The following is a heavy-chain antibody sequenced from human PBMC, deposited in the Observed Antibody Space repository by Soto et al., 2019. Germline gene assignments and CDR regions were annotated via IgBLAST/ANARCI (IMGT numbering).Heavy chain of an antibody. Sequence: QVQLVQSGAEVKNPGASVKVSCKASGYSFTRYGIGWARQAPGQGLEWMGWINAYNGNTNYAQNLQGRLTLTTDTPPTTAYMELRSLRSNDTAIYYCARVDVYVTPSPQDVWGQGTTVTVSS. CDR2: INAYNGNT. D-gene: IGHD3-16*01. CDR3: ARVDVYVTPSPQDV. V-gene: IGHV1-18*01. CDR1: GYSFTRYG. J-gene: IGHJ6*02.